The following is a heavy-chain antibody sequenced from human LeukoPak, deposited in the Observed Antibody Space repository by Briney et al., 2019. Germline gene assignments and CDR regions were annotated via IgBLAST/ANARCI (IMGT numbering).Heavy chain of an antibody. J-gene: IGHJ4*02. CDR3: ARDGTTVMGNFDY. Sequence: SVKVSCKASGGTFSSYAISWVRQAPGQGLEWIGRIIPILGIANYAQKFQGRVTITADKSTSTAYMELSSLRSEDTAVYYCARDGTTVMGNFDYWGQGTLVTVSS. V-gene: IGHV1-69*04. D-gene: IGHD4-17*01. CDR1: GGTFSSYA. CDR2: IIPILGIA.